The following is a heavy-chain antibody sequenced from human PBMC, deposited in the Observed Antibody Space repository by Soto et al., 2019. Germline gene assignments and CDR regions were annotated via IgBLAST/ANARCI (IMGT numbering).Heavy chain of an antibody. V-gene: IGHV1-18*01. Sequence: QVQLVQSGTEVKKPGASVKVSCKASGYSFVSYDISWVRPAPGQGLEWMGWISGYDGHTRYALKFQDRVTMTSDTSTSTVYMELRSLTLDDTAVYYCARKVFSPSGLDPWGEGTLVTVSS. CDR3: ARKVFSPSGLDP. CDR1: GYSFVSYD. D-gene: IGHD6-25*01. CDR2: ISGYDGHT. J-gene: IGHJ5*02.